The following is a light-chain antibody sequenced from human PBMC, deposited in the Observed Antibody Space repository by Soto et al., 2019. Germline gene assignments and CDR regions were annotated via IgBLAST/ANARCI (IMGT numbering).Light chain of an antibody. CDR1: QSVGSK. Sequence: EIVMTQSPPTLSVSPGERATLSCRASQSVGSKLAWYQQRPGQAPRLLIYGASIRATGIPDRFSGSGSETDFTLTISRLEPEDFALYYCQQYGSSAPITFGQGTRLEIK. CDR3: QQYGSSAPIT. V-gene: IGKV3-20*01. CDR2: GAS. J-gene: IGKJ5*01.